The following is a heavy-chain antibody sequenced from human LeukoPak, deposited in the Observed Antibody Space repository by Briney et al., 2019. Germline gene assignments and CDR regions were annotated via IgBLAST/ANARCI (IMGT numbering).Heavy chain of an antibody. CDR2: ISYDGSNK. D-gene: IGHD3-22*01. CDR3: ASPRLTYYYDSSGYYVLDY. V-gene: IGHV3-30-3*01. J-gene: IGHJ4*02. Sequence: SGGSLRLSCAASGFTFSSYAMHWIRQAPGKGLEWVAVISYDGSNKYYADSVKGRFTISRDNSKNTLYLQMNSLRAEDTAVYYCASPRLTYYYDSSGYYVLDYWGQGTLVTVSS. CDR1: GFTFSSYA.